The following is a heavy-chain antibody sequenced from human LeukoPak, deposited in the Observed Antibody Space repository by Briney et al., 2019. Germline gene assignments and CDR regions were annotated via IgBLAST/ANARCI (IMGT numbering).Heavy chain of an antibody. CDR3: TTDGDYGDGLRGDY. D-gene: IGHD4-17*01. J-gene: IGHJ4*02. CDR1: GFTFSSAW. V-gene: IGHV3-15*01. Sequence: VGSLRLSCAASGFTFSSAWMSWVRQGPGKGLEWVGRMKSKTEAGTTDYAAPVKGRFTISRDDSRNTLYLQMNSLKTEDTAVYYCTTDGDYGDGLRGDYWGPGTLVTVSS. CDR2: MKSKTEAGTT.